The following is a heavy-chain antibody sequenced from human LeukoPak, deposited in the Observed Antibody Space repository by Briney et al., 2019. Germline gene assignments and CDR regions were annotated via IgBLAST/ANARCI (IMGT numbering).Heavy chain of an antibody. J-gene: IGHJ4*02. CDR1: GFTFSRYG. D-gene: IGHD5-12*01. V-gene: IGHV3-30*18. Sequence: PGGSLRLSCAASGFTFSRYGIHWVRQAPGKGLEWVAVISYDGSDKYYADFVKGRFTISRDNSKSTLYLQMNSLRAEDTAVYYCAKDSSRSSFDWFDYWGQGTLVTVSS. CDR3: AKDSSRSSFDWFDY. CDR2: ISYDGSDK.